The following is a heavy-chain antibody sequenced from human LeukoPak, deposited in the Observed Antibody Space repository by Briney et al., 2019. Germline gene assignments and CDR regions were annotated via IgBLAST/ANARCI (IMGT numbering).Heavy chain of an antibody. J-gene: IGHJ4*02. Sequence: PSETLSLTCADYGGSFSGHYWSWIRQPPGKGLEWIGEINHSGSTNYNPSLKSRVTISGDTSKNQFSLKLSSVTAADTAVYYCARGLSGSYFVYWGQGTLVTVSS. D-gene: IGHD1-26*01. CDR2: INHSGST. V-gene: IGHV4-34*01. CDR1: GGSFSGHY. CDR3: ARGLSGSYFVY.